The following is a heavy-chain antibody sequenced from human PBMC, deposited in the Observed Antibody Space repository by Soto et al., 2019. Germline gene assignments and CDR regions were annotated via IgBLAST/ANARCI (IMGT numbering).Heavy chain of an antibody. D-gene: IGHD5-12*01. V-gene: IGHV1-2*04. J-gene: IGHJ6*03. CDR2: INPNSGVT. CDR3: ARESGGATATLDYYYFYMDV. Sequence: QVQLVQSGAEVKEPGASVTVSCRASGDRFTDYYMHWVRQAPGQGLEWMGWINPNSGVTKYAQKFQGWVTMTRETSITTVYMQLMRLRFDDTAIYYCARESGGATATLDYYYFYMDVWGTGTTVTVSS. CDR1: GDRFTDYY.